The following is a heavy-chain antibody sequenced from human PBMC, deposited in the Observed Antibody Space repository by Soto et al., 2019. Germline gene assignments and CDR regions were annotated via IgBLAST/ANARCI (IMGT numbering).Heavy chain of an antibody. CDR3: ARESLWFGESWFDP. D-gene: IGHD3-10*01. J-gene: IGHJ5*02. CDR2: IDYSGST. V-gene: IGHV4-31*01. Sequence: QVQLQESGPGLVKPSQTLSLTCTVSGGSISSGGYYWNWIRQHPGKGLEWIGHIDYSGSTHYNPALKSQVTISADTSKNQFSLKLSSVSVADTAVYFCARESLWFGESWFDPWGQGTLVTVSS. CDR1: GGSISSGGYY.